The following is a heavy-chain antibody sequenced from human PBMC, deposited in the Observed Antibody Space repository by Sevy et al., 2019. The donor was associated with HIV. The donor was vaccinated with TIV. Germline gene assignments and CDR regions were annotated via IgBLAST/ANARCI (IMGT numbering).Heavy chain of an antibody. V-gene: IGHV3-30-3*01. D-gene: IGHD3-22*01. CDR3: ARDGPGFEYYYDSSGYSGTFDI. CDR1: GFTFSSYA. CDR2: ISYDGSNK. J-gene: IGHJ3*02. Sequence: GGSLRLSCAASGFTFSSYAMHWVRQAPGKGLEWVAVISYDGSNKYYADSVKGRFTISRDNSKNTLYLQMNSLRVEDTAVYYCARDGPGFEYYYDSSGYSGTFDIWGQGTMVTVSS.